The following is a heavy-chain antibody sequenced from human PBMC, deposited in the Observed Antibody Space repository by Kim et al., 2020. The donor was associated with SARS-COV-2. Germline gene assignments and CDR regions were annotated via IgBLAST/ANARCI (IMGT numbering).Heavy chain of an antibody. Sequence: DSVKGRFTISRDNSKNTLYRQMNSLRAEDTAVYYCAKDKSGSYIFNWFDPWGQGTLVTVSS. D-gene: IGHD1-26*01. J-gene: IGHJ5*02. V-gene: IGHV3-23*01. CDR3: AKDKSGSYIFNWFDP.